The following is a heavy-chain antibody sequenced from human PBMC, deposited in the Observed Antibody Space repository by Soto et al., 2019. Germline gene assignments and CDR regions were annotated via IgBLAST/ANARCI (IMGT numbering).Heavy chain of an antibody. CDR2: TFHSGSI. V-gene: IGHV4-31*02. CDR3: ARGGTGDNWFDT. D-gene: IGHD2-8*02. CDR1: SGSITSGGFY. Sequence: QVLLQESGPGLVRPSQTLSLTCAVTSGSITSGGFYWHWIRQRPGEGLEWIGYTFHSGSIYYNPSLRSRASMSIDTSKDQFSPNLISVTAADTAVYFCARGGTGDNWFDTWGQRTLVTVSS. J-gene: IGHJ5*02.